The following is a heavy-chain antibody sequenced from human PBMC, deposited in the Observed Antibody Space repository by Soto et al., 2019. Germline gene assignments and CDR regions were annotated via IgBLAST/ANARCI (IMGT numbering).Heavy chain of an antibody. CDR3: ARVGPTVDLYYYYGMDV. CDR1: AGSPGTGCYY. V-gene: IGHV4-31*02. CDR2: IYYRRIT. Sequence: TLSLTWPLSAGSPGTGCYYWSWIRRRRGRVLAWFGFIYYRRITYYNPSLKSRVTISVDTSKNQFSLKLSSVTAADTAVYYCARVGPTVDLYYYYGMDVWGQGTTVTVSS. J-gene: IGHJ6*02. D-gene: IGHD4-17*01.